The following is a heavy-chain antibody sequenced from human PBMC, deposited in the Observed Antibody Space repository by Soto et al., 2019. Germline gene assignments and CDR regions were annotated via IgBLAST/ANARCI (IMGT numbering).Heavy chain of an antibody. CDR1: GFTFNAYA. V-gene: IGHV3-23*01. CDR2: IGGSGGNR. J-gene: IGHJ4*01. D-gene: IGHD4-4*01. Sequence: EVQLLESGGGLVQPGGSLRLSCAASGFTFNAYAMTWVRQAPGKGLEWVSAIGGSGGNRYYAASVKGRFTISRDNSKDTVDLQRNRLRVEDTAVYYSARVASDYIISVDHWGHGILVTVSS. CDR3: ARVASDYIISVDH.